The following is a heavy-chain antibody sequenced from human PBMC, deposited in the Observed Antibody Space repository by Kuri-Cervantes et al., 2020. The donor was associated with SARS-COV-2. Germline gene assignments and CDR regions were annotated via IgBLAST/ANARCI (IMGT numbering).Heavy chain of an antibody. CDR1: GFTFSSYG. V-gene: IGHV3-30*02. CDR2: IRYDGSNK. D-gene: IGHD3-3*01. Sequence: GESLKISCAASGFTFSSYGMHWVRQAPGKGLEWVAFIRYDGSNKYYADSVKGRFTISRDNSKNTLYLQMNSLRSDDTAVYFCARDPPDFWSGSYGSSRQDLDYWGQGTLVTVSS. J-gene: IGHJ4*02. CDR3: ARDPPDFWSGSYGSSRQDLDY.